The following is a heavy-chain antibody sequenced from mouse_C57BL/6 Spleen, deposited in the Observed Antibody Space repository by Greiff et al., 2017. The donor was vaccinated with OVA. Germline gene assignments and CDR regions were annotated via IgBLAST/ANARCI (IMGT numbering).Heavy chain of an antibody. CDR2: IWRGGST. D-gene: IGHD2-4*01. V-gene: IGHV2-5*01. J-gene: IGHJ3*01. CDR1: GFSLTSYG. CDR3: AKKGLHYDGFAY. Sequence: VQGVESGPGLVQPSQSLSITCTVSGFSLTSYGVHWVRQSPGKGLEWLGVIWRGGSTDYNAAFMSRLSITKDNSKSQVFFKMNSLQADDTAIYYCAKKGLHYDGFAYWGQGTLVTVSA.